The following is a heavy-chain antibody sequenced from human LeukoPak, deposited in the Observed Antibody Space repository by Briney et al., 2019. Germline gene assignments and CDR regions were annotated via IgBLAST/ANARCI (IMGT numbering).Heavy chain of an antibody. D-gene: IGHD1-26*01. Sequence: ASVKVSCKVSGYTLTELSMHWVRQAPGKGLEWMGGFDPEDGETIYAQKFQGSVTMTEDTSTDTAYMELSSLRSEDTAVYYCATVLSGSYYNPGPIFDYGGRGTLITVSS. CDR1: GYTLTELS. CDR3: ATVLSGSYYNPGPIFDY. V-gene: IGHV1-24*01. CDR2: FDPEDGET. J-gene: IGHJ4*02.